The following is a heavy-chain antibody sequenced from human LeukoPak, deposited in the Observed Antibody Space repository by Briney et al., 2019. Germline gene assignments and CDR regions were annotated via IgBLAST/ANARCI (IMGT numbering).Heavy chain of an antibody. CDR3: ARVSEGAFDI. CDR2: IIPIFGIG. V-gene: IGHV1-69*04. J-gene: IGHJ3*02. CDR1: GGTFTSYA. Sequence: SSVKVSCKASGGTFTSYAISWVRQAPGQGLEWMGRIIPIFGIGNYAQKFQGRGTTTADKSTSTAYMELSSLRSEDTAVYYCARVSEGAFDIWGQGTMVIVSS.